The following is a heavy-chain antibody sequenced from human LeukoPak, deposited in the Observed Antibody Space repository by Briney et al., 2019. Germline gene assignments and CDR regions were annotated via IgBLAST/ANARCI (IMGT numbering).Heavy chain of an antibody. CDR1: GGSISSHY. D-gene: IGHD5-24*01. Sequence: PSETLSLTCTVSGGSISSHYWSWIRQPPGKTLEWIGYIYYSGSTNYNPSLRSRVTISVDSSKNQFSLKLNSVTGADTAVYYCARRPVGDGYGYYFDYWGQGTLVSVSS. CDR3: ARRPVGDGYGYYFDY. V-gene: IGHV4-59*11. CDR2: IYYSGST. J-gene: IGHJ4*02.